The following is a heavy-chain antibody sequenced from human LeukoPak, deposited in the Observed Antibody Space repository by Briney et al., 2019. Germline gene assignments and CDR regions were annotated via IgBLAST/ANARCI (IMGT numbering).Heavy chain of an antibody. V-gene: IGHV3-30*03. CDR1: GFTFSSYG. J-gene: IGHJ4*02. D-gene: IGHD3-10*01. Sequence: PGRSLRLSCAASGFTFSSYGMHWVRQAPGKGLEWVAVISYDGSNKYYADSVKGRFTISRDNSKNTLYLQMNSLRAEDTAVYYCAVYGFVYWGQGTLVTVSS. CDR2: ISYDGSNK. CDR3: AVYGFVY.